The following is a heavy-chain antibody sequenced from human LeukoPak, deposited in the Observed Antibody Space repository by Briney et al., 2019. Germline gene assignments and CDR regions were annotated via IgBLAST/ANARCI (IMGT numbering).Heavy chain of an antibody. Sequence: QAGGSLRLSCAASGFTFDDYAMHWVRQTPGKGLEWVSGISWGSGSIVYADSVKGRFTISRDNAKNALYLQVHSVRAEDTAVYYCAREMYSSSNWGQGTLVTVSS. CDR3: AREMYSSSN. V-gene: IGHV3-9*01. CDR1: GFTFDDYA. CDR2: ISWGSGSI. D-gene: IGHD6-6*01. J-gene: IGHJ4*02.